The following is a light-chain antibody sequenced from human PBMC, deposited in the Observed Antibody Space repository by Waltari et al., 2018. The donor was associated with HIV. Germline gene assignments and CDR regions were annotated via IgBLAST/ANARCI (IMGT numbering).Light chain of an antibody. J-gene: IGLJ3*02. Sequence: QSVLTQPPSASGTPGQRVTISCSGSRSNIGSNTVSWYQQLPGTAPKLFIYSNKQRPSGVPYRFSGSKSGTSASLAISGLQSEDEADYYCAAWDDSLNGWVFGGGTKLTVV. CDR3: AAWDDSLNGWV. V-gene: IGLV1-44*01. CDR2: SNK. CDR1: RSNIGSNT.